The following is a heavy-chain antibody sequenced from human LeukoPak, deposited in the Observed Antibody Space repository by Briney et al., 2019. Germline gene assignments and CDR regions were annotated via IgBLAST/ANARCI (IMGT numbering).Heavy chain of an antibody. Sequence: PSETLSLTCTVSGGSISSSSYYWGWIRQPPGKGLEWIGSIYYSGSTYYNPSLKSRVTISVDTSKNQFSLKLSSVTAADTAVYYCARDLSSCSGGSCPGFDPWGQGTLVTVSS. V-gene: IGHV4-39*07. D-gene: IGHD2-15*01. J-gene: IGHJ5*02. CDR2: IYYSGST. CDR3: ARDLSSCSGGSCPGFDP. CDR1: GGSISSSSYY.